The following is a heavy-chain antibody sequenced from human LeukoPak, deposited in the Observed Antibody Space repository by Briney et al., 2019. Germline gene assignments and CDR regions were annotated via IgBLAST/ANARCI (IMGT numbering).Heavy chain of an antibody. CDR3: VRDARYNMVV. V-gene: IGHV3-74*01. D-gene: IGHD5-12*01. CDR2: IISDGSSV. Sequence: GGSLRLSCKASGFTFSDYWMHWVRQAPGKGPVWVSRIISDGSSVSYVDSVKGRFIMSRDNAKNTLYLQMNSLRVEDTAVYYCVRDARYNMVVWGQGTTVTVSS. CDR1: GFTFSDYW. J-gene: IGHJ6*02.